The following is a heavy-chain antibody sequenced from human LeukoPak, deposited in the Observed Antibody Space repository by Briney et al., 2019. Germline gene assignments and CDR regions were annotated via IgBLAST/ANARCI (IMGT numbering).Heavy chain of an antibody. CDR2: ISSSSSII. D-gene: IGHD3-16*01. Sequence: PGGSLRLSCAASGFTFSSYSMNWVRQAPGKGLEWVSYISSSSSIIYYADSVKGRFTISRDNAKNSLYLQMNSLRAEDTAVYYCARVRLGESSIADYWGQGTLVTVSS. V-gene: IGHV3-48*01. CDR1: GFTFSSYS. CDR3: ARVRLGESSIADY. J-gene: IGHJ4*02.